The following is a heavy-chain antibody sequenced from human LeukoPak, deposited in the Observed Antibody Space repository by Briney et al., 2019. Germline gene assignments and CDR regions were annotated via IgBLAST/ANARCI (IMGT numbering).Heavy chain of an antibody. CDR2: VDPEDGET. CDR3: ATVARVRLIVDWEYNWFDP. CDR1: GYTFTDYY. J-gene: IGHJ5*02. D-gene: IGHD3-22*01. Sequence: GASVKVSCKVSGYTFTDYYMHWVQQAPGKGLEWMGLVDPEDGETIYAEKFQGRVTITADTSTDTAYMELSSLRSEDTAVYYCATVARVRLIVDWEYNWFDPWGQGTLVTVSS. V-gene: IGHV1-69-2*01.